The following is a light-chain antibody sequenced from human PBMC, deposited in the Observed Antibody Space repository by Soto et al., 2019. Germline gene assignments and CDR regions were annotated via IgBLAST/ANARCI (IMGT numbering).Light chain of an antibody. CDR2: GAS. Sequence: EIVLTQSPATLSLSPGEGDPLSCRASHDVSVSLVWYRQRPGQSPRLLIHGASNRATGISARFSGSGSGTDFTLTIGSLEPEESALYYCQQRASWPYTSGQGTKV. CDR3: QQRASWPYT. CDR1: HDVSVS. V-gene: IGKV3-11*01. J-gene: IGKJ2*01.